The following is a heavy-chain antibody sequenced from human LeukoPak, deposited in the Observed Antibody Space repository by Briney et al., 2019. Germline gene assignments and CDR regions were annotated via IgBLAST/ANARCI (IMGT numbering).Heavy chain of an antibody. J-gene: IGHJ4*02. D-gene: IGHD3-3*01. Sequence: ASVKVSCKAFGSTFSTSAVQWVRQARGQRLEWIGWIVVGSGDTNYAQKFQERVTITRDMSTRTAYVEMSSLRSDDTAVYYCATGGTIWDFDYWGQGTLVTVSS. V-gene: IGHV1-58*01. CDR1: GSTFSTSA. CDR3: ATGGTIWDFDY. CDR2: IVVGSGDT.